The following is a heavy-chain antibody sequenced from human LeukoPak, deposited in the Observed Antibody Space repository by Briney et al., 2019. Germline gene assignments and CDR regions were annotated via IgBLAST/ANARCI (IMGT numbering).Heavy chain of an antibody. J-gene: IGHJ4*02. CDR2: ISGSGGST. D-gene: IGHD3-22*01. CDR1: GFTFSSYA. CDR3: AKTPDSSGYFYYFDY. Sequence: GGSLTLSCAASGFTFSSYAMSWVRQPPGKGLEWVSAISGSGGSTYYPDSVKGRFTISRDNSKNTLYLQMNSLRAQDTAVYYCAKTPDSSGYFYYFDYWGQGTLVTVSS. V-gene: IGHV3-23*01.